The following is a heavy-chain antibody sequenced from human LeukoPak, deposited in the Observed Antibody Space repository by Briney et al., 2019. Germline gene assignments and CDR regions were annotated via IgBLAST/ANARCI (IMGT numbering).Heavy chain of an antibody. V-gene: IGHV4-34*01. Sequence: PSETLSLTCAVYGGSFSGYYWSWIRQPPGKGLEWIGEINHSGSTNYNPSLKSRVTISVDTSKNQFSLKLSSVTAADTAVYYCARLLENETGGDAFDIWGQGTMVTVSS. CDR2: INHSGST. CDR3: ARLLENETGGDAFDI. CDR1: GGSFSGYY. D-gene: IGHD7-27*01. J-gene: IGHJ3*02.